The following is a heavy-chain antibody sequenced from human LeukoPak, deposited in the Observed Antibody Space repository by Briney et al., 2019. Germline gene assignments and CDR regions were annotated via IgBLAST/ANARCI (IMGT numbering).Heavy chain of an antibody. Sequence: SQTLSLTCAISGDSVSSNSAAWNWIRQSPSRGLEWLGRTYYRSKWYNDYAVSVKSRITINPDTSKNQFSLQLNSVTPEDTAVYYCAREGSTYGDYVRYYYMDVWGKGTTVTVSS. D-gene: IGHD4-17*01. V-gene: IGHV6-1*01. CDR3: AREGSTYGDYVRYYYMDV. CDR2: TYYRSKWYN. CDR1: GDSVSSNSAA. J-gene: IGHJ6*03.